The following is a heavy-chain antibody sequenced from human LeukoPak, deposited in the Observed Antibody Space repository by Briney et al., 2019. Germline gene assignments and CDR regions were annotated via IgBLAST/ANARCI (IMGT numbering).Heavy chain of an antibody. CDR2: ITANGSSI. J-gene: IGHJ6*02. D-gene: IGHD1-14*01. CDR1: GFTFSNYA. CDR3: VKATGKNYYYGMDV. V-gene: IGHV3-64D*09. Sequence: GGSLRLSCAASGFTFSNYAMHWVRQAPGKGLEYVSAITANGSSIYYADSVKGRFTISRDNSKNTLYLQMNSLRAEDTAVYYCVKATGKNYYYGMDVWGQGTTVTVS.